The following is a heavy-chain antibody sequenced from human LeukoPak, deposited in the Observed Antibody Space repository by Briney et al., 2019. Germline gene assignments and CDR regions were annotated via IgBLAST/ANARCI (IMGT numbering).Heavy chain of an antibody. CDR2: IYPGDSDT. V-gene: IGHV5-51*01. CDR3: ARQVYDSSGQGVGYYYMDV. D-gene: IGHD3-22*01. Sequence: GESLKISCKGSGYSFTSYWIGWVRQMPGKGLEWMGIIYPGDSDTRYSPSFQGQVTISADKSISTAYLQWSSLKASDIAMYYCARQVYDSSGQGVGYYYMDVWGKGTTVTVSS. CDR1: GYSFTSYW. J-gene: IGHJ6*03.